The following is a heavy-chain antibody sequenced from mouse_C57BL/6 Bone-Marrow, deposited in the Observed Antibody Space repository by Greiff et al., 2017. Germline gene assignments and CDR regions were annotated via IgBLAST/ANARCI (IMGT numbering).Heavy chain of an antibody. D-gene: IGHD2-4*01. J-gene: IGHJ3*01. CDR1: GYSITSGYY. CDR2: ISYDGSN. Sequence: EVHLVESGPGLVKPSQSLSLTCSVTGYSITSGYYWNWLRQFPGNKLEWMGYISYDGSNNYNPSLKNRTSITRDTSKNQFFLKLNSVTTEDTATYYCARDDYDETFAYWGQGNLVTVSA. CDR3: ARDDYDETFAY. V-gene: IGHV3-6*01.